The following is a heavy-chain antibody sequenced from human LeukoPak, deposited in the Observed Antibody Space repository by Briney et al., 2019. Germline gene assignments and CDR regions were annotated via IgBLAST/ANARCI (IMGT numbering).Heavy chain of an antibody. CDR1: GGSFSGYY. CDR3: ARFPIVGATTGFDY. CDR2: INHSGST. D-gene: IGHD1-26*01. J-gene: IGHJ4*02. V-gene: IGHV4-34*01. Sequence: PSETLSLTCAVYGGSFSGYYWSWIRQPPGKGLEWIGEINHSGSTNYNPSLKSRVTISVDTSKNQFSLKLSSVTAADTAVYYCARFPIVGATTGFDYWGQGTLVTVSS.